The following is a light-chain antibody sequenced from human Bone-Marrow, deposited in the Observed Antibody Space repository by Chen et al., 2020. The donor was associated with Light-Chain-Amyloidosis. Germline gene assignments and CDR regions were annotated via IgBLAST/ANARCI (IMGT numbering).Light chain of an antibody. J-gene: IGLJ3*02. Sequence: SYVLTQPSSVSVPPGQSATIACGGNNIGSTSVHWYQQTPGQAPLLVVYDDSDRPSWIPERLSGSNSGNTATLTISRVEAGDEANYYCQVWDRSSDRPVFGGGTKLTVL. CDR2: DDS. CDR3: QVWDRSSDRPV. V-gene: IGLV3-21*02. CDR1: NIGSTS.